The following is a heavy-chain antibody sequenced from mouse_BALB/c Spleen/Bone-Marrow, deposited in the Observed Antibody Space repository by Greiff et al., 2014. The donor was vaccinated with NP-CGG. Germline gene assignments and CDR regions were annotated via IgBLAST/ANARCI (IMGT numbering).Heavy chain of an antibody. J-gene: IGHJ2*01. V-gene: IGHV1-18*01. Sequence: EVQRVESGPELVKPGASVKIPCKASGYTFTDYNMDWVKQSHGKSLEWIGDINPNNGGTIYNQKFKDKATLTVDKSSSTAYMELRSLTSEDTAAYYCVREDWDGDFDYWGQGTILTVSS. CDR1: GYTFTDYN. CDR3: VREDWDGDFDY. CDR2: INPNNGGT. D-gene: IGHD4-1*01.